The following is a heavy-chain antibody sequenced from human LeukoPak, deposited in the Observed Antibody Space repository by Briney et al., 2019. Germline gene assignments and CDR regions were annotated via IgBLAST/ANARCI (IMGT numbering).Heavy chain of an antibody. Sequence: PGGSLRLSCVASGFTFSGYVMTWVRQAPGKGLEWVSSITGGGDTTYYADSVRGRFTISRDNSKNTLSVQMNSLRAEDTAVYYCAKQRSKVVVAATNYWGQGTLVTVSS. J-gene: IGHJ4*02. CDR1: GFTFSGYV. CDR3: AKQRSKVVVAATNY. CDR2: ITGGGDTT. D-gene: IGHD2-15*01. V-gene: IGHV3-23*01.